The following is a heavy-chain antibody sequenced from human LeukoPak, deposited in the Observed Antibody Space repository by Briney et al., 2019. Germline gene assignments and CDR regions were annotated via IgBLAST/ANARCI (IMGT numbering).Heavy chain of an antibody. CDR1: GDSLSFYY. CDR3: ARGRRITMFRGPKGFDY. D-gene: IGHD3-10*01. J-gene: IGHJ4*02. V-gene: IGHV4-34*01. Sequence: SETLSLTCAVYGDSLSFYYWTWFRQSPQKELEWIGEINHSGSTNNNPSLESRITMSIDTSKNRFSLNLTSVTAAVTAVYYCARGRRITMFRGPKGFDYWGQGTLVTVSS. CDR2: INHSGST.